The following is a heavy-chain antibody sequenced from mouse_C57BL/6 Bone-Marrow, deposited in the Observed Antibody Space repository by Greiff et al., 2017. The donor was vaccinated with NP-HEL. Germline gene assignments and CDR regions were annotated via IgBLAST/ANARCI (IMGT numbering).Heavy chain of an antibody. CDR3: TTQDYDGGAWFAY. Sequence: EVQLQQSGAELVRPGASVKLSCTASGFNIKDDYMHWVKQRPEQGLEWIGWIDPENGDTEYASKFQGKATITADTSSNTAYLQLSSLTSEDTAVYYCTTQDYDGGAWFAYWGQGTLVTVSA. D-gene: IGHD2-4*01. CDR2: IDPENGDT. V-gene: IGHV14-4*01. J-gene: IGHJ3*01. CDR1: GFNIKDDY.